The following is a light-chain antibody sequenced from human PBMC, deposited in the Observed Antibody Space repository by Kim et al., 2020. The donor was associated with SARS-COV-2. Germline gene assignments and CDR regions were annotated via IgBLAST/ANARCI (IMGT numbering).Light chain of an antibody. CDR1: QSLSSDY. J-gene: IGKJ1*01. CDR3: QHFGSSRWT. CDR2: GTS. V-gene: IGKV3-20*01. Sequence: EIVLTQSPGTLPLSPGERATLSCRASQSLSSDYLAWYQQKPGQAPRLLLYGTSNRATGIPARFSGSGAGTDFTLTISRLEPEDFAVYYCQHFGSSRWTFGQGTKVDIK.